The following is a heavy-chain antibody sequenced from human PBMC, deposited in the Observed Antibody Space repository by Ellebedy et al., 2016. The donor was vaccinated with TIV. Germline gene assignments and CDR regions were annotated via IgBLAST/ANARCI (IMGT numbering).Heavy chain of an antibody. D-gene: IGHD2-15*01. Sequence: GGSLRLSXAASGLSFSTYWMHWVRQAPGKGLVWVSRINSDGSGITYADSVKGRVTISRDNAKNTVYLQMNSLRAEDTAVYYCARAAYWHFDYWGQGTLVTVSS. CDR2: INSDGSGI. V-gene: IGHV3-74*01. CDR3: ARAAYWHFDY. CDR1: GLSFSTYW. J-gene: IGHJ4*02.